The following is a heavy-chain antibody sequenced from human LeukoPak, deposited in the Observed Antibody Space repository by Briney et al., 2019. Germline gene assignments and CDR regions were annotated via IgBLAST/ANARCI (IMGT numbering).Heavy chain of an antibody. V-gene: IGHV4-31*03. CDR2: INYSGST. CDR1: GGSISSGGSY. Sequence: SQTLSLTCTVSGGSISSGGSYWSWIRQHPGKGLEWIGYINYSGSTYYNPSLKSRVTISVDTSKNQFSLKLSSVTAADTAVYYCARGPYCSGTSCFGMDVWGQGTTVTVSS. D-gene: IGHD2-2*01. CDR3: ARGPYCSGTSCFGMDV. J-gene: IGHJ6*02.